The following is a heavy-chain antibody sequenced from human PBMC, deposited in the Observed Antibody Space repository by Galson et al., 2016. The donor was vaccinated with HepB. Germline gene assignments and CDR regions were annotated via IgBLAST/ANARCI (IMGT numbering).Heavy chain of an antibody. Sequence: LRLSCAVSEFAVRSNFMAWVRQAPGKGLEWVSLIYSGGSTYYADSVRGRFTISRDISKNTLFLEMLNLRAEDTAVYYCARVQTFYDYTWGTSRPRYFDYWGQGTLVTVSS. CDR2: IYSGGST. V-gene: IGHV3-53*01. CDR3: ARVQTFYDYTWGTSRPRYFDY. J-gene: IGHJ4*02. CDR1: EFAVRSNF. D-gene: IGHD3-16*02.